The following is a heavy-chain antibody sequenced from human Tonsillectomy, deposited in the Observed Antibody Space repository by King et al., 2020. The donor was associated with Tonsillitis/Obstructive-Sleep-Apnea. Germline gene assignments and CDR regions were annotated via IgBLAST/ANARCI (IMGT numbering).Heavy chain of an antibody. CDR2: ISGSGGIT. V-gene: IGHV3-23*04. Sequence: VQLVESGGGLVQPGGSLRLSCAASGFTFSSYAMRWVRQAPGKGLEWVSGISGSGGITYYADSVKGRFTISRDNSKNTLYLQMNSLRDEDTAVYYCAKDQPVTTSTGMDVWGKGTTVTVSS. J-gene: IGHJ6*04. CDR1: GFTFSSYA. CDR3: AKDQPVTTSTGMDV. D-gene: IGHD4-17*01.